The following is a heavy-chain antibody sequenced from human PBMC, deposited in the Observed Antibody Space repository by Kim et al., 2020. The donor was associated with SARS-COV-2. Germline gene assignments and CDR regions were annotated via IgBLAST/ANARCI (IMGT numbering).Heavy chain of an antibody. D-gene: IGHD3-22*01. CDR3: VKEGDSSGYQMMEYYYGMDV. CDR2: ISSNGGST. CDR1: GFTFSSYA. V-gene: IGHV3-64D*09. J-gene: IGHJ6*02. Sequence: GGSLRLSCSASGFTFSSYAMHWVRQAPGKGLEYVSAISSNGGSTYYADSVKGRFTISRDNSKNTLYLQMSSLRAEDTAVYYCVKEGDSSGYQMMEYYYGMDVWGQGTTVTVSS.